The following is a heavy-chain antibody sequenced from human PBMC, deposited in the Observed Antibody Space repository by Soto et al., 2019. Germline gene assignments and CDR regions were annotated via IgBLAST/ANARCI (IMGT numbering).Heavy chain of an antibody. D-gene: IGHD3-3*01. CDR3: ARGDYDFWSGSSAPGGGPNWFDP. J-gene: IGHJ5*02. CDR2: ISSSSSYI. V-gene: IGHV3-21*01. Sequence: PGGSLRLSCAASGFTFSSYSMNWVRQALGKGLEWVSSISSSSSYIYYADSVKGRFTISRDNAKNSLYLQMNSLRAEDTAVYYCARGDYDFWSGSSAPGGGPNWFDPWGQGTLVTVSS. CDR1: GFTFSSYS.